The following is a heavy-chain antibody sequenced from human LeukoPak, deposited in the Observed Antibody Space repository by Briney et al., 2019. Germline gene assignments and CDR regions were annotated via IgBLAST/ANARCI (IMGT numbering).Heavy chain of an antibody. Sequence: PSETLSLTCTVSGGSISSYYWSWIRQPPGKGLEWIGYIYYSGSTNYNPSLKSRVTISVDTSKNQFSLKLSSVTAADTAVYYCARVPYSSGWFDPWGQGTQVTVSS. CDR2: IYYSGST. CDR3: ARVPYSSGWFDP. V-gene: IGHV4-59*01. J-gene: IGHJ5*02. CDR1: GGSISSYY. D-gene: IGHD6-19*01.